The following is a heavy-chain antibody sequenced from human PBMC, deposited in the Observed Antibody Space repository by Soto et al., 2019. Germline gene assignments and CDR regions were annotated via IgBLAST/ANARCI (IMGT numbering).Heavy chain of an antibody. CDR2: ISAYNGNT. Sequence: QVQLVQSGAEVKKPGASVKVSCKASGYTFTSYAISWVRQAPGQGLEWMGWISAYNGNTNYARKLQGRVTMTTETTTSTAYMEVRGLRSDDTAVYYCARDAPPEDYWGQGTLVTVSS. V-gene: IGHV1-18*01. J-gene: IGHJ4*02. CDR3: ARDAPPEDY. CDR1: GYTFTSYA.